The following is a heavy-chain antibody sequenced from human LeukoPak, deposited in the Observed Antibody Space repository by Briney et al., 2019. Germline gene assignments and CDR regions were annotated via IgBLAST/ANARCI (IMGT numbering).Heavy chain of an antibody. CDR3: AKLSVAGTLVDY. Sequence: GGSLRLSCAASGFTFSSYAMSWVRQAPGKGLEWVSTFSGGAGSTYYADSVKGRFTISRDNFKNTHYLQMNSLRAEDTAVYYCAKLSVAGTLVDYWGQGTLVTVSS. CDR2: FSGGAGST. V-gene: IGHV3-23*01. J-gene: IGHJ4*02. CDR1: GFTFSSYA. D-gene: IGHD6-19*01.